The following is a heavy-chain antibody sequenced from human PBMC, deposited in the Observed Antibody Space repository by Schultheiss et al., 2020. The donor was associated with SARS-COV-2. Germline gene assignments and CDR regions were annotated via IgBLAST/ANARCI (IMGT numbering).Heavy chain of an antibody. CDR3: ARREGAFDI. CDR1: GGSISSSSYY. V-gene: IGHV4-61*02. Sequence: SETLSLTCTVSGGSISSSSYYWSWIRQPPGKGLEWIGRIYTSGSTNYNPSLKSRVTMSVDTSKNQFSLKLSSVTAADTAVYYCARREGAFDIWGQGTMVTVSS. J-gene: IGHJ3*02. CDR2: IYTSGST.